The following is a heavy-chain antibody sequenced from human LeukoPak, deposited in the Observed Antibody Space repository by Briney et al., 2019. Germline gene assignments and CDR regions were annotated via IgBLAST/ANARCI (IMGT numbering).Heavy chain of an antibody. Sequence: GGSLRLSCAASGFTFSSYAMHWVRQAPGKGLEWVSSISSSSSYIYYADSVKGRFTISRDNAKNSLYLQMNSLRAEDTAVYYCARELYYDSSGYPDYWGQGTLVTVSS. D-gene: IGHD3-22*01. CDR1: GFTFSSYA. CDR3: ARELYYDSSGYPDY. J-gene: IGHJ4*02. CDR2: ISSSSSYI. V-gene: IGHV3-21*01.